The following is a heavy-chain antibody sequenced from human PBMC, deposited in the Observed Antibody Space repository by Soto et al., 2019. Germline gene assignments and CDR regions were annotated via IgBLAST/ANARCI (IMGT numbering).Heavy chain of an antibody. D-gene: IGHD6-6*01. V-gene: IGHV3-64*01. CDR1: GFTLSGYA. Sequence: ESGGGLAQPGGSLRLSCAASGFTLSGYAMDWVRQAPGKGREYVSGISSNGVGTYYANSVQGRFTISRDNSKNTVYLQMGSLRPEDMAVYYCARRARPDFYYMDVWGKGTTVTVSS. J-gene: IGHJ6*03. CDR3: ARRARPDFYYMDV. CDR2: ISSNGVGT.